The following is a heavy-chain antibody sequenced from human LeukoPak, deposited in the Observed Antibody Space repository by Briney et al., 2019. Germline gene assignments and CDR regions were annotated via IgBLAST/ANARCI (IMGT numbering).Heavy chain of an antibody. J-gene: IGHJ6*02. D-gene: IGHD1-26*01. Sequence: GGSLRLSCAASEFIFSNYWMTWVRQAPGKGLEWVANIKQDGFEKYYADSVKGRFTISRDNRKKLVYLQMNRLRVEDTAVYRCAGGNAMDVWGQGTTVTVSS. CDR1: EFIFSNYW. CDR3: AGGNAMDV. CDR2: IKQDGFEK. V-gene: IGHV3-7*02.